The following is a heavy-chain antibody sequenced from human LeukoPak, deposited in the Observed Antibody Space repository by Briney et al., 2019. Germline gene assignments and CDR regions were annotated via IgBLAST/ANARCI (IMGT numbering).Heavy chain of an antibody. CDR3: ARVRAGYILDY. CDR1: GGSISSYY. J-gene: IGHJ4*02. D-gene: IGHD5-18*01. CDR2: IYYSGST. V-gene: IGHV4-59*01. Sequence: SETLSLTCTVSGGSISSYYWSWIRQPPGKGLEWIGYIYYSGSTNYNPSLKSRVTISVDTSKNQFSLKLSSVTAADTAVYYCARVRAGYILDYWGQGTLVTVSS.